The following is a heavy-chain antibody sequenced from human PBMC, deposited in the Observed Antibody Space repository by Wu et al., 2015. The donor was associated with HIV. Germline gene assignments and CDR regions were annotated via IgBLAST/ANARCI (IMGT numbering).Heavy chain of an antibody. V-gene: IGHV1-69*13. D-gene: IGHD3-22*01. CDR1: GGTFSYSA. CDR2: IIPIFGKT. J-gene: IGHJ6*02. Sequence: QAQLVQSGAEVKKPGSSVKVSCKASGGTFSYSAIAWVRQAPGQGLEWMGRIIPIFGKTNYAQKFQGRVTITADESSTTAYMELSSLRSEDTAVYYCAIPLVVVSYAMDVWGQGTPVTVSS. CDR3: AIPLVVVSYAMDV.